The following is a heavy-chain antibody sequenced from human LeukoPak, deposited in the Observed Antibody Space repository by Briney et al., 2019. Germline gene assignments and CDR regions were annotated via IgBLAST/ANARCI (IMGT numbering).Heavy chain of an antibody. V-gene: IGHV3-30-3*01. CDR3: ARGLYSYGYSIDQ. J-gene: IGHJ4*02. D-gene: IGHD5-18*01. CDR1: GFTFSSYE. CDR2: ISYDGSNK. Sequence: PGGSLRLSCAASGFTFSSYEMNWVRQAPGKGLEWVAVISYDGSNKYYADSVKGRFTISRDSSKNTLYLQMNSLRAEDTAVYYYARGLYSYGYSIDQWGQGTLVPVSS.